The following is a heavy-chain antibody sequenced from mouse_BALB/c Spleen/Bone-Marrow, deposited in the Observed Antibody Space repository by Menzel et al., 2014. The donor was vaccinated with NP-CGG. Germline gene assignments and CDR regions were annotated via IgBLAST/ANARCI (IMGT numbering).Heavy chain of an antibody. Sequence: VKLMESGAELVKPGASVKLSCKASGYTFTSYYMYWVKQRPGQGLEWIGEINPSNGGTNFNEKFKSKATLTVDKSSSTAYMQLSSLTSEDSAVYYCTRYGNYYFDYWGQGTTLTVSP. CDR3: TRYGNYYFDY. D-gene: IGHD2-1*01. CDR1: GYTFTSYY. J-gene: IGHJ2*01. CDR2: INPSNGGT. V-gene: IGHV1S81*02.